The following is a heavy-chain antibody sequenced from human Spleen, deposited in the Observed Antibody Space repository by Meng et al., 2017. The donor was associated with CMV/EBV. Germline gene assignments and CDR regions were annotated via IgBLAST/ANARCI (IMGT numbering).Heavy chain of an antibody. J-gene: IGHJ4*02. V-gene: IGHV3-7*01. Sequence: GESLKISCAASGFTFSSYYMTRLRQAPGKGLEWVANVQQDGSEKNYVDSVKGRFSISRDNAKNSLYLQLNSLRAEDTAVYYCARTRSSRHFDYWGQGTLVTVSS. D-gene: IGHD2-15*01. CDR2: VQQDGSEK. CDR1: GFTFSSYY. CDR3: ARTRSSRHFDY.